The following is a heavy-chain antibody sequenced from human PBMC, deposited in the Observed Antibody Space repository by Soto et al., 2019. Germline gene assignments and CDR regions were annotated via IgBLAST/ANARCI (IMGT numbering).Heavy chain of an antibody. CDR1: GGTFSSYA. CDR2: IIPIFGTA. Sequence: ASVKVSCKASGGTFSSYAISWVRQAPGQGIEWMGGIIPIFGTANYAQKFQGRVTITADESTSTAYMELSSLRSEDTAVYYCARGATYYSSPADVWGQGTTVTVS. J-gene: IGHJ6*02. V-gene: IGHV1-69*13. D-gene: IGHD3-10*01. CDR3: ARGATYYSSPADV.